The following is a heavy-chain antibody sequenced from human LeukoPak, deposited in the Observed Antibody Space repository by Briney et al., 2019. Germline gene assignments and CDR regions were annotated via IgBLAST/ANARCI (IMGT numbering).Heavy chain of an antibody. D-gene: IGHD6-19*01. CDR3: ASQTRHTGGWPYYFDY. V-gene: IGHV1-2*02. CDR2: INPKSGDT. J-gene: IGHJ4*02. Sequence: ASMKVSCKPSGFTFIGFHIHWVRQAPGQGLEWMGWINPKSGDTSYAQKFQGRVTMTRDTSISTAYMELTRLRSDDTAVYYCASQTRHTGGWPYYFDYWGQGTLVTVSS. CDR1: GFTFIGFH.